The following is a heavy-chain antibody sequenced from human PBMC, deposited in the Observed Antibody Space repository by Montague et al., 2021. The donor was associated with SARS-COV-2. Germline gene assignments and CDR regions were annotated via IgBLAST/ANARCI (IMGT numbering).Heavy chain of an antibody. D-gene: IGHD3-22*01. J-gene: IGHJ4*02. CDR1: RLNFVSYV. CDR3: AKDRTTEYGRSGSFDS. V-gene: IGHV3-23*03. Sequence: SLRLSCAASRLNFVSYVMHWVRQAPGKGLEWVSTLYDADDRTFHADSVNGRFSISTDNSKNTLFLLMSSLRPEDTAVYFCAKDRTTEYGRSGSFDSWGQGTLVTVSS. CDR2: LYDADDRT.